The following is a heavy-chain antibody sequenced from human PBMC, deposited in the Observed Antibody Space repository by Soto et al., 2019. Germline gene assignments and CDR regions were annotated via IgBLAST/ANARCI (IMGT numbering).Heavy chain of an antibody. CDR3: ARDPERGDYADYYYYGMDV. D-gene: IGHD4-17*01. Sequence: PSETLSLTCTVSGGSISSSIYYGGWIRQPPGKGLEWIGSIFYSGSTYYNPSLKSRVTISVDKSKNQFSLKLSSVTAADTAVYYCARDPERGDYADYYYYGMDVWGQGTTVTAP. CDR2: IFYSGST. V-gene: IGHV4-39*07. CDR1: GGSISSSIYY. J-gene: IGHJ6*02.